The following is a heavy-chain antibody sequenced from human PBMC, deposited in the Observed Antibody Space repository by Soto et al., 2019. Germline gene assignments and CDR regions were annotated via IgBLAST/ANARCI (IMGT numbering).Heavy chain of an antibody. Sequence: HVQLVQSGAEVKKPGASVKVSCKASGYTFTSYDINWVRQATGQGLEWMGWMNPNSGNTGYAQKFQGRVTMTRNTSINTAYLELCSLRSVDTAVFYCAREDQRGYLDLWGRGTLVTVSS. D-gene: IGHD6-25*01. CDR3: AREDQRGYLDL. J-gene: IGHJ2*01. V-gene: IGHV1-8*01. CDR1: GYTFTSYD. CDR2: MNPNSGNT.